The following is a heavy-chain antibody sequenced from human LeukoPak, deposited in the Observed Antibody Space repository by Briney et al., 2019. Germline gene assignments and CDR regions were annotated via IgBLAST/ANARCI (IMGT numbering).Heavy chain of an antibody. J-gene: IGHJ4*02. CDR2: INAGNGNT. CDR3: ARANYYDSTGNLPVVYPSDY. Sequence: ASVKVSCKASGYTFTSYAMHWVRQAPGQRLEWMGWINAGNGNTKYSQKFQGRVTITRDTSASTAYMELSSLRSEDTAVYYCARANYYDSTGNLPVVYPSDYWGQGTLVTVSS. D-gene: IGHD3-22*01. CDR1: GYTFTSYA. V-gene: IGHV1-3*01.